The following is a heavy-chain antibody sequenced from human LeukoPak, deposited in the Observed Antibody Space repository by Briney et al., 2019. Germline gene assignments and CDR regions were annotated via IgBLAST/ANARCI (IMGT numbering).Heavy chain of an antibody. CDR3: TRGQDGYDDY. V-gene: IGHV4-4*07. CDR2: IYVSEST. D-gene: IGHD5-24*01. Sequence: SETLSLTCTVSGGSISGYYWNWIRQPAGRGLEWIGRIYVSESTNYNPSLKSRVTMSVDTSKNQFSLKMSSVTVADTAVYYCTRGQDGYDDYWGQGTLVTVSS. CDR1: GGSISGYY. J-gene: IGHJ4*02.